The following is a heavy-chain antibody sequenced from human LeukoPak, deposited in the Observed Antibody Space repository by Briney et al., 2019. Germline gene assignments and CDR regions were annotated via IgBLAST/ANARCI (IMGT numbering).Heavy chain of an antibody. CDR2: ISHRGST. D-gene: IGHD3-3*01. CDR3: ARGAEYYAIWRGYAGYSDY. V-gene: IGHV4-38-2*02. Sequence: SETLSLTCTVSGCSISNGYYWGWSRQPPGKGLEWVGSISHRGSTYYNPSLRSRITISLDRSKQKFSLKLTSVTAADTAVYFCARGAEYYAIWRGYAGYSDYWGQGISVTVSS. J-gene: IGHJ4*02. CDR1: GCSISNGYY.